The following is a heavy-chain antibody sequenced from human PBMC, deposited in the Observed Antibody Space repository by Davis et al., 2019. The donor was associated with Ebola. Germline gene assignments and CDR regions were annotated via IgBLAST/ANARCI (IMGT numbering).Heavy chain of an antibody. Sequence: GESLKISCSASGFTFNNYAMHWVRQAPGRGLDFVSGINDNGGTTHYADSVKGRFTISRDNGKNSLYLQMNSLRVEDTATYYCAIHGDVGFGGQGTLVTVS. CDR2: INDNGGTT. V-gene: IGHV3-64*04. CDR3: AIHGDVGF. CDR1: GFTFNNYA. D-gene: IGHD4-17*01. J-gene: IGHJ4*02.